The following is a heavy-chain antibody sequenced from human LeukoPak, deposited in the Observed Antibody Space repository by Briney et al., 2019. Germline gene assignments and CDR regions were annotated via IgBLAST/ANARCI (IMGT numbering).Heavy chain of an antibody. CDR2: IYTSGST. D-gene: IGHD2-15*01. J-gene: IGHJ6*03. CDR1: GGSISSGSYY. V-gene: IGHV4-61*02. Sequence: SQTLSLTRTVSGGSISSGSYYWSWIRQPAGKGLEWIGRIYTSGSTNYNPSLKSRVTISVDTSKNQFSLKLSSVTAADTAVYYCARDCSGGSCYSPYYYYYMDVWGKGTTVTVSS. CDR3: ARDCSGGSCYSPYYYYYMDV.